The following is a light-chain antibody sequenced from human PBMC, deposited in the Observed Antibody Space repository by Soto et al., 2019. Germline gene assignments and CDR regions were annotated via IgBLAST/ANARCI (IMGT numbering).Light chain of an antibody. J-gene: IGKJ1*01. Sequence: EIVMTQSPATLSVSPGERDTVSCRASQSVGTYLAWYQQRPGQAPRLLIYGASTRAAGISPRFSGGGSGTEFTLTISSLQTEDFAVYYCQQYNDWPRTFGQGTKVGIK. CDR1: QSVGTY. V-gene: IGKV3-15*01. CDR3: QQYNDWPRT. CDR2: GAS.